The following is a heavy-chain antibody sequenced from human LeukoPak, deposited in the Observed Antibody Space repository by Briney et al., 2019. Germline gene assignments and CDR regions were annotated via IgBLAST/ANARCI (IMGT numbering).Heavy chain of an antibody. V-gene: IGHV3-48*01. D-gene: IGHD1-26*01. Sequence: PGGSLRLSCAASGFTFSSYSMNWVPQAPGKGLEWVSYISSSSSTIYYADSVKGRFTISRDNAKNSLYLQMNSLRAEDTAVYYCACMGVPSPRGPIVGAEGVDYWGQGTLVTVSS. CDR3: ACMGVPSPRGPIVGAEGVDY. CDR2: ISSSSSTI. CDR1: GFTFSSYS. J-gene: IGHJ4*02.